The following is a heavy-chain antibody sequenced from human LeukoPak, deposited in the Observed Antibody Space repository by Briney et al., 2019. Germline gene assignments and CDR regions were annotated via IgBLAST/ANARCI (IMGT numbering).Heavy chain of an antibody. CDR2: LSGSGGDT. V-gene: IGHV3-23*01. CDR1: GFTFNSHA. CDR3: AKDAMATVTYFDY. D-gene: IGHD4-17*01. J-gene: IGHJ4*02. Sequence: GGSLRLSCATSGFTFNSHAMSWVRQAPGKGLEWVSGLSGSGGDTDYADSVKGRFTISRDNSRNTLYLQMNSLRSEDTAVYYCAKDAMATVTYFDYWGQGSLVTVSS.